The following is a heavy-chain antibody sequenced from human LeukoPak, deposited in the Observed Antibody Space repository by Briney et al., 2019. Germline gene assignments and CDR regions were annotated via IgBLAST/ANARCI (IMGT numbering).Heavy chain of an antibody. CDR2: INPNSGGT. J-gene: IGHJ3*02. V-gene: IGHV1-2*02. D-gene: IGHD2-15*01. CDR1: GYTFTGYY. Sequence: ASVKVSCKASGYTFTGYYMHWVRLAPGQGLEWMGWINPNSGGTNYAQKFQGRVTMTRDTSISTAYMELSRLRSDDTAVYYCARGGSRDSSGPFDIWGQRTMVTVSS. CDR3: ARGGSRDSSGPFDI.